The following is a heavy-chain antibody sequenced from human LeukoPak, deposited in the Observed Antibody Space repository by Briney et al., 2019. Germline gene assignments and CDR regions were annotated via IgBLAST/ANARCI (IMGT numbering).Heavy chain of an antibody. D-gene: IGHD6-13*01. CDR1: GFTFSNYA. CDR2: ISANGGGT. Sequence: GGSLRLSCAASGFTFSNYAMSWVRQAPGKGLEWVSAISANGGGTYYADSVKGRFTISRDNSKNTLYLQMNSLRAEDTAVYYCAKGSSPFDYWGQGTLVTVSS. V-gene: IGHV3-23*01. J-gene: IGHJ4*02. CDR3: AKGSSPFDY.